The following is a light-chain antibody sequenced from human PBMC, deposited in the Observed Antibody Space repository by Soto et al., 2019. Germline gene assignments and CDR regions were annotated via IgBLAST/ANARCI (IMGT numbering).Light chain of an antibody. CDR1: SSDVGGYNY. CDR2: GVT. V-gene: IGLV2-14*01. Sequence: QSALTQPASVSGSPGQSITLSCTGTSSDVGGYNYVSWYQQHPGKAPKLMIYGVTNRPSGVSKRFSGSKSGNTASLTISVLQAEDEADYCCISYTSSRTYVFGTGTKLTVL. CDR3: ISYTSSRTYV. J-gene: IGLJ1*01.